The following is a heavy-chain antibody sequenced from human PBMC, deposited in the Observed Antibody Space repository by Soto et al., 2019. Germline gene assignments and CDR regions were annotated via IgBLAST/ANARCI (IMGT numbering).Heavy chain of an antibody. V-gene: IGHV4-59*01. CDR3: AREVAARLNWFDP. J-gene: IGHJ5*02. D-gene: IGHD6-6*01. CDR1: GGSISSYY. CDR2: IYYSGST. Sequence: AETLSLTCTVSGGSISSYYGSWIRQPPGKGLEWIGYIYYSGSTNYNPSLKSRVTISVDTSKNQFSLKLSSVTAADTAVYYCAREVAARLNWFDPWGQGTLVTVSS.